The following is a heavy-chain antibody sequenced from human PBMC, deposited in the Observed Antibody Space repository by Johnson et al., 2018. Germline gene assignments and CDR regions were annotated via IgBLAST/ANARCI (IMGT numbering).Heavy chain of an antibody. CDR3: VRGARSSWYNNYYYMDV. V-gene: IGHV3-30*03. CDR1: GFTFSSYG. D-gene: IGHD6-13*01. Sequence: QVQLVQSGGGVVQHGRSLRLSCAASGFTFSSYGMHWVRQAPGKGLEWVDVISSDGSNKYYADSVKGRFTISRDNSKHTRYLQMNSLRAEDTAVYYCVRGARSSWYNNYYYMDVWGKGTTVTVSS. J-gene: IGHJ6*03. CDR2: ISSDGSNK.